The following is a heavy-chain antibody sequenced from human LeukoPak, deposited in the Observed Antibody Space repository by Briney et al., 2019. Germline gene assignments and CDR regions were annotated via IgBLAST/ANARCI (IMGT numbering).Heavy chain of an antibody. J-gene: IGHJ4*02. Sequence: GGSLRLSCTASGFTFNRNSMHWVRQAPGKGLEWVSYISTSRSTIYYADSVKGRFTISRDNAKNSLFLQMNSLRVEDTGIYYCASLNYGQVWGSPHYYFDYWGQGILVTVSS. V-gene: IGHV3-48*01. CDR1: GFTFNRNS. CDR3: ASLNYGQVWGSPHYYFDY. CDR2: ISTSRSTI. D-gene: IGHD3-16*01.